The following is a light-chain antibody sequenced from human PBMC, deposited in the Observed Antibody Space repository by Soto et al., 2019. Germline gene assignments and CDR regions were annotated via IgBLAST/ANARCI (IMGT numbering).Light chain of an antibody. Sequence: EIVMTQSPAALSASPGERATLFCRASQSVRSNFLAWYQQKPGQAPRLLIYGASTRATGVPGRFSGSGSGTDFTLTISSLQSEDFAVYYCQQYSAWPLTFGGGTKVEIK. CDR1: QSVRSN. J-gene: IGKJ4*01. V-gene: IGKV3-15*01. CDR2: GAS. CDR3: QQYSAWPLT.